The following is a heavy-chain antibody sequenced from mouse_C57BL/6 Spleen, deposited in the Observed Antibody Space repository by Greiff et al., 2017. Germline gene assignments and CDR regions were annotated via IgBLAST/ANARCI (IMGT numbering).Heavy chain of an antibody. CDR2: IYPGDGDT. CDR1: GYAFSSYW. J-gene: IGHJ2*01. V-gene: IGHV1-80*01. D-gene: IGHD2-4*01. Sequence: VLLVESGAELVKPGASVKISCKASGYAFSSYWMNWVKQRPGKGLEWIGQIYPGDGDTNYNGKFKGKATLTADKSSSTAYMQLSSLTSEDSSVYFCARAGGDYGWDYGGQGTTLTVSS. CDR3: ARAGGDYGWDY.